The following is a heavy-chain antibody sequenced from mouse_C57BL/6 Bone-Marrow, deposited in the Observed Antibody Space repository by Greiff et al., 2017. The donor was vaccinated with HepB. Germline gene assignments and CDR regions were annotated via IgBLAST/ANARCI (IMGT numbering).Heavy chain of an antibody. CDR2: ISDGGSYT. J-gene: IGHJ3*01. V-gene: IGHV5-4*01. D-gene: IGHD1-1*01. Sequence: DVKLVESGGGLVKPGGSLKLSCAASGFTFSSYAMSWVRQTPEKRLEWVATISDGGSYTYYPDNVKGRFTISRDNAKNNLYLQMSHLKSEDTAMYYCARDGPYYYGSTPFAYWGQVTLVTVSA. CDR3: ARDGPYYYGSTPFAY. CDR1: GFTFSSYA.